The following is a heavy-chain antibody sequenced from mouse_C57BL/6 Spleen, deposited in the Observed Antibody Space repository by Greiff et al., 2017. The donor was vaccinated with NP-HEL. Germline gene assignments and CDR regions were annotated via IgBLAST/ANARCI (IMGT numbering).Heavy chain of an antibody. J-gene: IGHJ2*01. CDR2: IDPEDGDN. D-gene: IGHD2-3*01. CDR3: KDGYYDY. CDR1: GFNIPDYY. V-gene: IGHV14-1*01. Sequence: EVQLQQSGAELVRPGASVKLSCTASGFNIPDYYMHWVKQRHEQGLEWIGRIDPEDGDNEYAPKFPGKATMTADTSSHTAFLQLSSLTSSDTAFYCYKDGYYDYWGQGTPLTVSS.